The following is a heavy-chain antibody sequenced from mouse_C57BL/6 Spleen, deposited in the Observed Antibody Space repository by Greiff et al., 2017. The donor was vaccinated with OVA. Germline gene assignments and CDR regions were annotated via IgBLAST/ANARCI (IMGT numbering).Heavy chain of an antibody. CDR2: INYDGSST. J-gene: IGHJ1*03. V-gene: IGHV5-16*01. Sequence: EVQLVESEGGLVQPGSSMKLSCTASGFTFSDYYMAWVRQVPEKGLEWVANINYDGSSTYYLDSLKSRFIISRDNAKNILYLQMSSLKSEDTATYYCARDGKGGFDVWGTGTTVTVSS. CDR3: ARDGKGGFDV. CDR1: GFTFSDYY. D-gene: IGHD2-1*01.